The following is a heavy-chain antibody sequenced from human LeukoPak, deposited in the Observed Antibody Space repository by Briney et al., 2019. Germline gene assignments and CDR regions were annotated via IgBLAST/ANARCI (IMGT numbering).Heavy chain of an antibody. Sequence: SVKVSCKASGGTFSSHAISWVRQAPGQGLEWVGGIIPIFGTTNYAQKFQDRVTITTDESTSTGYMELRSLRSDDTAVYYCARGDSGYDYGFDNWGQGTLVTVSS. CDR3: ARGDSGYDYGFDN. D-gene: IGHD5-12*01. V-gene: IGHV1-69*05. CDR2: IIPIFGTT. J-gene: IGHJ4*02. CDR1: GGTFSSHA.